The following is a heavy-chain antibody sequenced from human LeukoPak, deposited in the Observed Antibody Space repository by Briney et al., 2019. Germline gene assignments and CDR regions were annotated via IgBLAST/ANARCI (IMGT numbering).Heavy chain of an antibody. CDR1: GGSISSYY. CDR3: ARDLGPTYCGGDCYPGYFDY. J-gene: IGHJ4*02. V-gene: IGHV4-59*01. Sequence: SETLSLTCTVSGGSISSYYWSWIRQPPGKGLEWIGYIYYSGSTNYNPSLKSRVTISVDTSKNQFSLKLSSVTAADTAVYYCARDLGPTYCGGDCYPGYFDYWGQGTLVIVSS. CDR2: IYYSGST. D-gene: IGHD2-21*01.